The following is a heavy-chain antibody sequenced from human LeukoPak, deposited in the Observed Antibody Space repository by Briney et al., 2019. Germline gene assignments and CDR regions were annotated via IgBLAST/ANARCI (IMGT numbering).Heavy chain of an antibody. CDR3: AKAWCTNCYFFDY. CDR2: ISGSGSAT. V-gene: IGHV3-23*01. Sequence: PGGSLRLSCAASGFTFSSYVMSWVRQAPGKGLEWVSAISGSGSATNYADSVKGRFTISRDNSKNTLYLQMNNLRDEDTAVYYCAKAWCTNCYFFDYWGQGTLVTVSS. CDR1: GFTFSSYV. J-gene: IGHJ4*02. D-gene: IGHD2-2*01.